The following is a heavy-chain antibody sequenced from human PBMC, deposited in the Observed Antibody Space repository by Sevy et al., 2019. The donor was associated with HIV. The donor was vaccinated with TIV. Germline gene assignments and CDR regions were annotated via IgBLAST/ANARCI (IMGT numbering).Heavy chain of an antibody. CDR2: IYYSGAT. D-gene: IGHD3-3*01. Sequence: SETLSLTCTVSGGSISSNNYYWGWIRQPPGKGLEWIGSIYYSGATYYNPALKSRVTISVDTSKKQFSLKLRSVTAADTALYYCARDLYDFVNAGGFRYYYYAMDVWGQGTTVTVSS. J-gene: IGHJ6*02. CDR1: GGSISSNNYY. V-gene: IGHV4-39*02. CDR3: ARDLYDFVNAGGFRYYYYAMDV.